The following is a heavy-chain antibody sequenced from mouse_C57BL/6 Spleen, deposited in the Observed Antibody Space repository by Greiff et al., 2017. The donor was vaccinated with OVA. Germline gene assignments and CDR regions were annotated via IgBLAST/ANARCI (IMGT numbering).Heavy chain of an antibody. CDR2: ISSGGSYT. CDR1: GFTFSSYG. CDR3: AREEITPHFDY. V-gene: IGHV5-6*01. Sequence: EVKVVESGGDLVKPGGSLKLSCAASGFTFSSYGMSWVRQTPDKRLEWVATISSGGSYTYYPDSVKGRFTISRDNAKNTLYLQMSSLKSEDTAMYYCAREEITPHFDYWGQGTTLTVSS. J-gene: IGHJ2*01. D-gene: IGHD1-1*01.